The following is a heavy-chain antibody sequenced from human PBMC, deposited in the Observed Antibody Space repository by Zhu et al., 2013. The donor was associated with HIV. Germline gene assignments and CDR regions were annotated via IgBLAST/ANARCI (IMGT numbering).Heavy chain of an antibody. D-gene: IGHD3-22*01. CDR1: GDSFSSYA. CDR3: ARDKKPRSFYGDSGYLYFGMDV. J-gene: IGHJ6*02. Sequence: QVQLVQSGPEVMKPGSSMKVSCKASGDSFSSYAISWVRQAPGQGLEWMGGIIPIFNIASYSQKFKGRVTITADKSTNTAFMDLSGLRSEDTAVYYCARDKKPRSFYGDSGYLYFGMDVWGQGP. CDR2: IIPIFNIA. V-gene: IGHV1-69*17.